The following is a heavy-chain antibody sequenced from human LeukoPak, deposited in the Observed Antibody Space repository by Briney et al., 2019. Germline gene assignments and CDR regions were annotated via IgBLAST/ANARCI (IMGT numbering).Heavy chain of an antibody. CDR1: GFSFGISW. CDR2: IKPDGTEK. J-gene: IGHJ4*02. Sequence: GGSLRLSCAASGFSFGISWMSWVRQAPGKGLEWVARIKPDGTEKSYVASVEGRFTISRDNAKNSLYLQMNSLRNEATALYYCARDWSWDAHDYWGRGTLITVSS. V-gene: IGHV3-7*01. CDR3: ARDWSWDAHDY. D-gene: IGHD1-26*01.